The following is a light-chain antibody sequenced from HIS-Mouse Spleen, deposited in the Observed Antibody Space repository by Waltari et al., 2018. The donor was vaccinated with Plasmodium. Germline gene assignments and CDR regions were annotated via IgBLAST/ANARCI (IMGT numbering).Light chain of an antibody. J-gene: IGLJ2*01. CDR1: SLRSYY. CDR2: GKN. Sequence: SSELTQDPAVSVALGQTVRITCQGDSLRSYYASWYQQKPGQAPVLVIYGKNNRPSGIPDRFSGTRSGNTASLTITGAQAEDEADYYCNSRDSSGTHGVFGGGTKLTVL. CDR3: NSRDSSGTHGV. V-gene: IGLV3-19*01.